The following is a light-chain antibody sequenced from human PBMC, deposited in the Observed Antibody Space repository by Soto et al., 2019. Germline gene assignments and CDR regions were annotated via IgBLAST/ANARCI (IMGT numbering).Light chain of an antibody. Sequence: DIVMTQSPATLSVSPGERATLSCRASQSVSSNLAWYQQKPGQAPRLLIYGASTRATGIPARFSGSGSGTEFTLTINSLQSEDFAVYYCQQYNNWPRITFGQGTRLEIK. V-gene: IGKV3-15*01. CDR2: GAS. CDR1: QSVSSN. J-gene: IGKJ5*01. CDR3: QQYNNWPRIT.